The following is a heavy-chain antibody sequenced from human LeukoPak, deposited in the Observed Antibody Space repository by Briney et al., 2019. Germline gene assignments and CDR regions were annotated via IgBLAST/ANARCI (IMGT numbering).Heavy chain of an antibody. J-gene: IGHJ4*02. D-gene: IGHD6-19*01. CDR2: INSDGSST. Sequence: GGSLRLSCAASGFTFSSYWMHWVRQVPGKGLLWVSRINSDGSSTNYADSVKGRFTISRDDAKNTLYLQMNSLRAEDTAVYYCARWEYTSGWYYIDSWGQGTLVTVSS. CDR1: GFTFSSYW. CDR3: ARWEYTSGWYYIDS. V-gene: IGHV3-74*01.